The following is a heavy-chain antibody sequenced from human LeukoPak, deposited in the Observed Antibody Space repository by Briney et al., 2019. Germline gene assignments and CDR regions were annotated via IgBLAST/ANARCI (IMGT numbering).Heavy chain of an antibody. J-gene: IGHJ4*02. D-gene: IGHD6-19*01. Sequence: GESLKIFCKGSGYSFTSYWIGWVRQLPGKSLEGMGIVYPGDSDTRYSPSFQGQVTISADKSISTAYLQWSSLKASETAMYYCARFSVEQWLVELGYFDYWGQGTLVTVSS. CDR2: VYPGDSDT. V-gene: IGHV5-51*01. CDR3: ARFSVEQWLVELGYFDY. CDR1: GYSFTSYW.